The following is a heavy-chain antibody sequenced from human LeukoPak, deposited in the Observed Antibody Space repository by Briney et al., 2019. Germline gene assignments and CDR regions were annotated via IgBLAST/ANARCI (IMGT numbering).Heavy chain of an antibody. CDR1: GGSISSGDYP. CDR3: ARGFYGSGSQFDY. CDR2: IFHTGHT. Sequence: SQTLSLTCAVSGGSISSGDYPWSWIRQPPGKGLEWIGYIFHTGHTSYNPSLKSRVTTSVDMSKNQLSLKLSSVTAADTAVYCARGFYGSGSQFDYWGQGTLVTVSS. J-gene: IGHJ4*02. V-gene: IGHV4-30-2*01. D-gene: IGHD3-10*01.